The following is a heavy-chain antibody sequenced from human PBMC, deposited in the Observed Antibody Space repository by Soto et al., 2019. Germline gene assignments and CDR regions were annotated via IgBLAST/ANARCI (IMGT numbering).Heavy chain of an antibody. CDR3: ARQGAAGLGRDV. CDR2: IFTSGST. V-gene: IGHV4-4*07. J-gene: IGHJ6*02. CDR1: GGSISNYF. Sequence: QVQLQESGPGLVKPSETLSLTCTVSGGSISNYFWSWIRQPAGKGLEWIGRIFTSGSTNYNPSLKSRVTMSLDTSKNQFSLSLSSVTAADTAVYYCARQGAAGLGRDVWGQGTTVTVSS.